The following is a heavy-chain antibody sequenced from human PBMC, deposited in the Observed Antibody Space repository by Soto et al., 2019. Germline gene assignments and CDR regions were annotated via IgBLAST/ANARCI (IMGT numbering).Heavy chain of an antibody. CDR1: GYTFTYRY. V-gene: IGHV1-45*02. CDR3: ASLNHDYGDYYFDY. Sequence: ASVKVSCKASGYTFTYRYLHWVRQAPGQALEWMGWITPFNGNTNYAQKFQDRVTITRDRSMSTAYMELSSLRSEDTAMYYCASLNHDYGDYYFDYWGQGTLVTVSS. D-gene: IGHD4-17*01. J-gene: IGHJ4*02. CDR2: ITPFNGNT.